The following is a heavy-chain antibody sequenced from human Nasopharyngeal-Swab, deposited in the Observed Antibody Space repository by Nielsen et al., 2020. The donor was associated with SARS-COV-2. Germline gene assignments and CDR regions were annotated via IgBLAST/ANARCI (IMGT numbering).Heavy chain of an antibody. CDR3: ARPYDSSGYFDY. Sequence: GASLTLSCQGSGYSFTSYWIGWVRQMPGKGLEWMGIIYPGDSDTRYSPSFQGQVTISADKSISTAYLQWSSLKASDTAMYYCARPYDSSGYFDYWGQGTLVTVSS. D-gene: IGHD3-22*01. V-gene: IGHV5-51*01. CDR1: GYSFTSYW. CDR2: IYPGDSDT. J-gene: IGHJ4*02.